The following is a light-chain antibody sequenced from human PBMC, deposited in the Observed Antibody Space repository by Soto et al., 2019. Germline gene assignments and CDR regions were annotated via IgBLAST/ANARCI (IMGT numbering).Light chain of an antibody. CDR1: SSNIGAGYD. CDR3: QSYDSSLSGFVV. Sequence: QSVLTQPPSVSGAPGQRVTISCTGSSSNIGAGYDVHWYQHLPGTAPTLLIYGNKNRPSGVPDRFSGSKSGTSASLAITGLQAEDEADYYCQSYDSSLSGFVVFGGGTKVTVL. V-gene: IGLV1-40*01. J-gene: IGLJ2*01. CDR2: GNK.